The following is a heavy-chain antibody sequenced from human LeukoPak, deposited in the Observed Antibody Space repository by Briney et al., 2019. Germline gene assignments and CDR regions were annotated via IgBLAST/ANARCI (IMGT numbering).Heavy chain of an antibody. CDR1: GGSFSGYY. V-gene: IGHV4-34*01. CDR2: INHSGST. Sequence: SETLSLTCAVCGGSFSGYYWSWIRQPPGKGLEWIGEINHSGSTNYNPSLKSRVTISVDTSKNQFSLKLSSVTAADTAVYYCARARPENYYDSSGKRWFDPWGQGTLVTVSS. J-gene: IGHJ5*02. D-gene: IGHD3-22*01. CDR3: ARARPENYYDSSGKRWFDP.